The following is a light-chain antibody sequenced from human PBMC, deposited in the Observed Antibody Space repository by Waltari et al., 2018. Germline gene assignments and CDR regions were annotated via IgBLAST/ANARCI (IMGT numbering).Light chain of an antibody. Sequence: QSALTQPDSVSGSPGQWITISCTGTRSAIGGYNLVSWYQQHPGNAPKLMIYDFNKRPSGVSNRFSGSKSGNTASLTISGLQTEDEADYYCCSYGGSFTWIFGGGTKLTVL. J-gene: IGLJ2*01. CDR1: RSAIGGYNL. V-gene: IGLV2-23*02. CDR2: DFN. CDR3: CSYGGSFTWI.